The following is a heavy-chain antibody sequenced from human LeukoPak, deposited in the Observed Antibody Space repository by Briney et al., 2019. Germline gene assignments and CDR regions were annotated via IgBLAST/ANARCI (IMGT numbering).Heavy chain of an antibody. V-gene: IGHV3-30*04. CDR1: GFTFSSDA. CDR3: ARDRGYSGYDFFDY. CDR2: IPYDGSNK. Sequence: PGGSLRLSCPPSGFTFSSDAVHWVRQAPGRGREWVALIPYDGSNKYYANSVKGQFTISRDNSKNTLYLQMNSLRAEDTAVYYCARDRGYSGYDFFDYWGQGTLVTVSS. D-gene: IGHD5-12*01. J-gene: IGHJ4*02.